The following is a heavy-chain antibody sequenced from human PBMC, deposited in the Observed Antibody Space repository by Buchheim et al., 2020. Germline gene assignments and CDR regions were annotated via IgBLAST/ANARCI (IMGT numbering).Heavy chain of an antibody. CDR2: IYPSGST. V-gene: IGHV4-61*02. CDR1: GGSISSGSYY. D-gene: IGHD5-24*01. J-gene: IGHJ4*02. CDR3: ARGEMATIGDYFGS. Sequence: QVQLQESGPGLVKPSQTLSLTCTVSGGSISSGSYYWSWIRRPAGKGLEWIGHIYPSGSTNYNPSLKGRVTISVATSKNQFTLKLRSVTAADTAVYYCARGEMATIGDYFGSWGQGTL.